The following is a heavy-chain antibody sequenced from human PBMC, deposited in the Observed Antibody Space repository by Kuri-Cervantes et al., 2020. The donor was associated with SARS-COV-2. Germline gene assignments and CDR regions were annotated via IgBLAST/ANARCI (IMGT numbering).Heavy chain of an antibody. J-gene: IGHJ4*02. CDR1: GGPISSYY. V-gene: IGHV4-59*05. CDR2: IDYSGST. D-gene: IGHD2-15*01. Sequence: SETLSLTCTVSGGPISSYYWSWIRQPPGKGLEWIGSIDYSGSTYYNPSLNSRVTISVDTSKNQFSLKLTSVTAADTAVYYCVRVDCSAGTCYRLSFDYWGRGTLVTVSS. CDR3: VRVDCSAGTCYRLSFDY.